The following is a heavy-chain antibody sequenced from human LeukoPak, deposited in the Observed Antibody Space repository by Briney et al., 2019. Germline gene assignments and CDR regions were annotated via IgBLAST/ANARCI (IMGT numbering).Heavy chain of an antibody. J-gene: IGHJ5*02. D-gene: IGHD4-23*01. Sequence: SETLSLTCTVSGGSISSYYWSWIRQPPGKGLEWIGYIYYSGSTNYNPSLKSRVTISVDTSKNQFSLKLSSVTAADTAVYYCASSTVVTPYRWFAPWGQGTLVTVSS. CDR3: ASSTVVTPYRWFAP. CDR1: GGSISSYY. CDR2: IYYSGST. V-gene: IGHV4-59*08.